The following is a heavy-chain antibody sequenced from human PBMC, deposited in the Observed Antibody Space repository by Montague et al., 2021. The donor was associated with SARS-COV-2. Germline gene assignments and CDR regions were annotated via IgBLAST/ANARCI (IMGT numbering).Heavy chain of an antibody. CDR1: GFIFRSYV. V-gene: IGHV3-33*01. D-gene: IGHD6-19*01. J-gene: IGHJ6*02. CDR2: IWYDESKE. CDR3: ARGPKYSSGWTGYYYGLDV. Sequence: SLRLSCAASGFIFRSYVMHWVRQAPGKGLEWMAVIWYDESKEYYXDSVKGRFIISRDTSKDTLFLQMSSLRVEDTAVYYCARGPKYSSGWTGYYYGLDVWGPGTTVTVSS.